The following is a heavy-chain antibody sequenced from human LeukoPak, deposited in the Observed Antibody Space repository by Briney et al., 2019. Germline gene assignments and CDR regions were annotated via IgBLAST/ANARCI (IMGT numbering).Heavy chain of an antibody. CDR3: ARGGGYSGSSFDY. D-gene: IGHD1-26*01. V-gene: IGHV4-59*11. CDR1: GASLSSHY. J-gene: IGHJ4*02. Sequence: SETLSLTCTVSGASLSSHYWSWIRQPPGKGLEWIGYIFYSGSLNYNPSLKSRVAISVDTSKDQFSPRLTSVTAADTAVYFCARGGGYSGSSFDYWGQGTLVTVSS. CDR2: IFYSGSL.